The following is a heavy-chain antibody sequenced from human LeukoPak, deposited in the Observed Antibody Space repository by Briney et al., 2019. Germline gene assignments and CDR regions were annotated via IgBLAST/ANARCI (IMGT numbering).Heavy chain of an antibody. J-gene: IGHJ4*02. Sequence: SETLSLTCAVYGGSFSGYYWSWIRQPPGKGLEWIGEINHSGSTNYSPSLKSRVTISVDTSKNQFSLKLSSVTAADTAVYYCARGLGQPYDSRGYYYGGTNRYYFDYWGQGTLVTVSS. CDR3: ARGLGQPYDSRGYYYGGTNRYYFDY. V-gene: IGHV4-34*01. D-gene: IGHD3-22*01. CDR2: INHSGST. CDR1: GGSFSGYY.